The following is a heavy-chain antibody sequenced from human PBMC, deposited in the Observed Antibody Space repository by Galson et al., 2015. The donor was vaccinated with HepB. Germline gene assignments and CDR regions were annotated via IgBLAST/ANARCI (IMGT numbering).Heavy chain of an antibody. Sequence: CAASGFTFSSYSMNWVRQAPGKGLEWVSYISSSSGTIYYADSVKGRFTISRDNAKNSLYLQMNSLRAEDTAVYYCASHYYDSSGYFYRAFDIWGQGTMVTVSS. D-gene: IGHD3-22*01. J-gene: IGHJ3*02. CDR1: GFTFSSYS. CDR3: ASHYYDSSGYFYRAFDI. CDR2: ISSSSGTI. V-gene: IGHV3-48*01.